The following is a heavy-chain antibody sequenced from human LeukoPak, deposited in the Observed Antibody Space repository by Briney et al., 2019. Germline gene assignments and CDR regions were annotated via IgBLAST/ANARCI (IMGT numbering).Heavy chain of an antibody. CDR2: IYHGGGT. J-gene: IGHJ4*02. V-gene: IGHV4-38-2*02. D-gene: IGHD4-17*01. CDR3: ASGARFDY. Sequence: SETLSLTCSVSDYSISSGYYWVWIRQPPGKGLEWIASIYHGGGTYYNPSLKSRVTISVDTSKTQCSLKLTSVTAADTAVYYCASGARFDYWGQGTLVTVSS. CDR1: DYSISSGYY.